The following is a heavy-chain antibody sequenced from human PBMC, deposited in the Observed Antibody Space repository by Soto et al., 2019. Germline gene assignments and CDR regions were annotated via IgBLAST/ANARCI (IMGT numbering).Heavy chain of an antibody. Sequence: GASVKVSCKASGYTFTGYYMHWVRQAPGQGLEWMGWINPNSGGTNYAQKFQGRVTMTRDTSISTAYMELSRLRSDDTAVYYCARGPITMVRGARTGPFDYWGQGTLVTLSS. J-gene: IGHJ4*02. CDR3: ARGPITMVRGARTGPFDY. CDR1: GYTFTGYY. CDR2: INPNSGGT. V-gene: IGHV1-2*02. D-gene: IGHD3-10*01.